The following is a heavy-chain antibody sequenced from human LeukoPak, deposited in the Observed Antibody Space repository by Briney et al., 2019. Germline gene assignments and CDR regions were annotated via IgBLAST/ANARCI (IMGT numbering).Heavy chain of an antibody. CDR2: TRNEANIYTT. CDR1: GFIFSDHY. J-gene: IGHJ3*01. CDR3: ASPVGATTVRAFDL. D-gene: IGHD1-26*01. Sequence: PGGSLRLSCAASGFIFSDHYMDWVRQAPGKGLEWVGRTRNEANIYTTKYAASVKGRFTISRDDSKNSLYLQMNSLKTEDTAVYYCASPVGATTVRAFDLWGQGTMVTVSS. V-gene: IGHV3-72*01.